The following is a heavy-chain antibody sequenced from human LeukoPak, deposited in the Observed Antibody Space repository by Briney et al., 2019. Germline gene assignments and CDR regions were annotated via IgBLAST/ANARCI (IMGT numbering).Heavy chain of an antibody. CDR3: TTFYDYVWGKYYFDY. D-gene: IGHD3-16*01. CDR1: GFTFSDQY. CDR2: PRKNGNSYTT. J-gene: IGHJ4*02. V-gene: IGHV3-72*01. Sequence: GGSLRLSCAASGFTFSDQYMDWVRQAPGKGLEWVGRPRKNGNSYTTEYAASVKGRFTISRDDSKNTLYLQMNSLKTEDTAVYYCTTFYDYVWGKYYFDYWGQGTLVTVSS.